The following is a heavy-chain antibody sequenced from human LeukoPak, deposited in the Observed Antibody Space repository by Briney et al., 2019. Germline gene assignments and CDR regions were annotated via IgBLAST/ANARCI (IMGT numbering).Heavy chain of an antibody. V-gene: IGHV4-39*01. CDR2: IYYSGST. J-gene: IGHJ5*02. Sequence: SETLSLTCTVSGGSISSSSYYWGWIRQPPGKGLEWIGSIYYSGSTYYNPSLKSRVTISVDTSKNQFSLKLSSVTAADTAVYCCARHDPRTRYKYHEDNWFDPWGQGTLVTVSS. CDR1: GGSISSSSYY. CDR3: ARHDPRTRYKYHEDNWFDP. D-gene: IGHD2-2*02.